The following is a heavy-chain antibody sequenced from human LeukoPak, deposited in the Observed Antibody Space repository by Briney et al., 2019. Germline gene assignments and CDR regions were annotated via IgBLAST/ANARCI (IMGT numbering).Heavy chain of an antibody. D-gene: IGHD3-3*01. CDR2: LSSSGTT. Sequence: SETLSLTCTVSGGSISTYYWSWIRQPAGKGLEWIGRLSSSGTTNYNTSLKSRVTMSVDTSTNQLSLNLTSVTAAATAVYYCAREVSGSDYYRAYDYWGQGTLVTVSS. CDR1: GGSISTYY. J-gene: IGHJ4*02. V-gene: IGHV4-4*07. CDR3: AREVSGSDYYRAYDY.